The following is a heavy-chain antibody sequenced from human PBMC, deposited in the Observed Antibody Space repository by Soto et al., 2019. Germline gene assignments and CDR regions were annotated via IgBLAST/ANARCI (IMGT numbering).Heavy chain of an antibody. Sequence: PSETLSLTCAVYGGSFSGYYWSWIRQPPGKGLEWIGEINHSGSTNYNPSLKSRVTISVDTSKNQFSLKLSSVTAADTAVYYCARDFHWLGLDYWGQGTLVTVSS. J-gene: IGHJ4*02. CDR2: INHSGST. CDR3: ARDFHWLGLDY. CDR1: GGSFSGYY. V-gene: IGHV4-34*01. D-gene: IGHD3-9*01.